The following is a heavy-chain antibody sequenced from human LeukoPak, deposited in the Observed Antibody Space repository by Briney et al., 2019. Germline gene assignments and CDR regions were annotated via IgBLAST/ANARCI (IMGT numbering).Heavy chain of an antibody. D-gene: IGHD3-10*01. V-gene: IGHV4-39*07. Sequence: TSETLSLTCSVSGDSISRSSYYWGWIRQPPGKGLEWIGEINHSGSTNYNPSLKSRVTISVDTSKNQFSLKLSSVTAADTAVYYCARNPVRGVNPFDYWGQGTLVTVSS. CDR2: INHSGST. CDR1: GDSISRSSYY. CDR3: ARNPVRGVNPFDY. J-gene: IGHJ4*02.